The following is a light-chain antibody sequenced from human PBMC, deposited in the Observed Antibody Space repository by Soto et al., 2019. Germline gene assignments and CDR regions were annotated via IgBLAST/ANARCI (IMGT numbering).Light chain of an antibody. V-gene: IGKV3-15*01. CDR2: GAS. Sequence: EVVMTQSRATLCVSPGDIATLSCRASQSVSSNLAWYQQKPGQAPSLLIYGASTRATGIPARFSGSAYGTDFNLTISSLQSEDLAAYDGQQYNNWPGTFGQGTKVDI. CDR3: QQYNNWPGT. J-gene: IGKJ1*01. CDR1: QSVSSN.